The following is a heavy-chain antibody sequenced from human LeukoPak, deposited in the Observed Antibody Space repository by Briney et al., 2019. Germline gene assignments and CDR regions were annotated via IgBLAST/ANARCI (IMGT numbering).Heavy chain of an antibody. V-gene: IGHV1-2*02. J-gene: IGHJ5*02. CDR1: GYTFTDYY. CDR2: INPDSGGT. Sequence: GASVKVSCKASGYTFTDYYMHWVRQAPGQGLEWMVWINPDSGGTNYAQKFQGRITMTRDTSISTAYMELSRLRSDDTAVYYCAKSSGWYSLQNWFDPWGQGTRVTVSS. CDR3: AKSSGWYSLQNWFDP. D-gene: IGHD6-19*01.